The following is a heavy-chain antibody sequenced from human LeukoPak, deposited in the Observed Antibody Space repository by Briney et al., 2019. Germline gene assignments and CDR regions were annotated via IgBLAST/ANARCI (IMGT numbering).Heavy chain of an antibody. CDR3: AREADTAMVGDAFDI. Sequence: PGGSLRLSCAASGFTFSSYWMSWVRQAPGKGLEWVANIKQDGSEKYYVDSVKGRFTISRDNAKNSLYPQMNSLRAEDTAVYYCAREADTAMVGDAFDIWGQGTMVTVSS. J-gene: IGHJ3*02. V-gene: IGHV3-7*01. CDR2: IKQDGSEK. D-gene: IGHD5-18*01. CDR1: GFTFSSYW.